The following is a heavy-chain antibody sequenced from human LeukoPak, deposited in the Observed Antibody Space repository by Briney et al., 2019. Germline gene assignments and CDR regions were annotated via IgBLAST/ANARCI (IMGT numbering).Heavy chain of an antibody. D-gene: IGHD3-16*02. J-gene: IGHJ4*02. V-gene: IGHV4-34*01. Sequence: SETLSLTCAVYGGSFSGYYWSWIRQPPGKGLEWIGEINHSGSTNYNPSLESRVTISVDTSKNQFSLKLSSVTAADTAVYYCARAPGRSPYYDYVWGSYRHRGYFDYWGQGTLVTVSS. CDR1: GGSFSGYY. CDR2: INHSGST. CDR3: ARAPGRSPYYDYVWGSYRHRGYFDY.